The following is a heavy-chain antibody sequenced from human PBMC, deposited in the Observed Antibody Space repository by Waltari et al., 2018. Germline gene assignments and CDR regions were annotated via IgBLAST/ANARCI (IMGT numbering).Heavy chain of an antibody. CDR2: IYTSGST. Sequence: QVQLQESGPGLVKPSQTLSLTCTVSGGSISSGSYYWSWIRQPAGKGLEWIGYIYTSGSTNHNPSLQSRVTISVDTSKNQFSLKLSSVTAADTAVYYCARGTPSSGYYYDYWGQGTLVTVSS. CDR1: GGSISSGSYY. V-gene: IGHV4-61*09. D-gene: IGHD3-22*01. CDR3: ARGTPSSGYYYDY. J-gene: IGHJ4*02.